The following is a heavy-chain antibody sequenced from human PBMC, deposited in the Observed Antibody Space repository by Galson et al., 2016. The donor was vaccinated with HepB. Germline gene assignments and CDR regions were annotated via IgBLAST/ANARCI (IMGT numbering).Heavy chain of an antibody. CDR3: ARGDLNYYYALDV. CDR1: GYTFTAYF. Sequence: SVKVSCKASGYTFTAYFIYWVRQAPGQGLEWMGFINPKVGSTTFAQKFQDRVTMTRDTSTSTVFMELSSLRSEDTAVYFCARGDLNYYYALDVWGQGTTVTVSS. V-gene: IGHV1-46*01. CDR2: INPKVGST. J-gene: IGHJ6*02. D-gene: IGHD3-3*01.